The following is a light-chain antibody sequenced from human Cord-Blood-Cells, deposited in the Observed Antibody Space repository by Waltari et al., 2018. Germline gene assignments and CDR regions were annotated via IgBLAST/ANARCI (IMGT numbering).Light chain of an antibody. CDR1: QSVSSSY. V-gene: IGKV3-20*01. CDR2: GAS. Sequence: EIVLMQSPGTLSLSPGERATLSCRASQSVSSSYLAWYQQKPGQAPRLLIYGASSRATCIPDRFSGSGSGTDFTLTISSLQSEEFAVYYCQQYNNWPPITFGQGTRLEIK. J-gene: IGKJ5*01. CDR3: QQYNNWPPIT.